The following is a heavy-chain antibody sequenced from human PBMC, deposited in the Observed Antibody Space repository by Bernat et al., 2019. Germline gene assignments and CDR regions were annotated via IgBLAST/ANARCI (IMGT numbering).Heavy chain of an antibody. CDR1: GFTFSDYY. CDR2: ISYDGSNK. Sequence: VQLVESGGGLVKPGGSLRLSCAASGFTFSDYYMSWIRQAPGKGLEWVAVISYDGSNKYYADSVKGRFTISRDNSKNTLYLQMNSLRAEDTAVYYCAREGNEYSSSWKRHHDYWGQGTLVTVSS. D-gene: IGHD6-13*01. CDR3: AREGNEYSSSWKRHHDY. V-gene: IGHV3-30*03. J-gene: IGHJ4*02.